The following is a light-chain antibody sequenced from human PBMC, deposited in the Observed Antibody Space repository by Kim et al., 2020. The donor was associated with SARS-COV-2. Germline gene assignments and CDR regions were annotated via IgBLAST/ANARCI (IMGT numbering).Light chain of an antibody. V-gene: IGLV4-69*01. Sequence: QLVLTQSPSASASLGASVKLTCTLSSGHSSYAIAWHQQQPEKGPRYLMKLNSDGSHSKGDGIPDRFSGSSSGAERYLTISSLQSEDEADYYCQTWGTVTVVFGGGTRLSV. CDR3: QTWGTVTVV. CDR1: SGHSSYA. J-gene: IGLJ2*01. CDR2: LNSDGSH.